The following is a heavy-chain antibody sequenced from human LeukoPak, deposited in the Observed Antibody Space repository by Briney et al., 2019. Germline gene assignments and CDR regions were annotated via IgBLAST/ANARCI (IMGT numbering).Heavy chain of an antibody. CDR2: IYYTGST. V-gene: IGHV4-59*01. CDR3: ARGRDDYVQYTPPDC. J-gene: IGHJ4*02. Sequence: SETPSLICTVSGGSIRSYYWSWIRQPPGKGLEWIGFIYYTGSTNYNPSLKSRVTISVDTSKNQFSLKLSSVTAADTAVYYCARGRDDYVQYTPPDCWGQGTLVTVSS. D-gene: IGHD3-16*01. CDR1: GGSIRSYY.